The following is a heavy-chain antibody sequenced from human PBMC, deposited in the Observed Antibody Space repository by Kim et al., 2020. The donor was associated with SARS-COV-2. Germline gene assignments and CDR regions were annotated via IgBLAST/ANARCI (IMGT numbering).Heavy chain of an antibody. J-gene: IGHJ6*02. V-gene: IGHV3-9*01. CDR2: ISWNSGSI. CDR3: AKDWDRRITSFGVVIHPYYYYGMDV. CDR1: GFTFDDYA. Sequence: GGSLRLSCAASGFTFDDYAMHWVRQAPGKGLEWVSGISWNSGSIGYADSVKGRFTISRDNAKNSLYLQMNSLRAEDTALYYCAKDWDRRITSFGVVIHPYYYYGMDVWGQGTTVTVSS. D-gene: IGHD3-3*01.